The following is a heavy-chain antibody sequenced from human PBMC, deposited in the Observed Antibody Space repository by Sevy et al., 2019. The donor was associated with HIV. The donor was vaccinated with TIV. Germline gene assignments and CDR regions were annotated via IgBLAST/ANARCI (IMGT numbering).Heavy chain of an antibody. Sequence: GGSLRLSCAASRFTFSNFWMTWVRQAPGKGLEWVTNIKQDGSEKYYVDSVRGRFTISRDNAKNSLYLQMNSLRAEDTAVYYCARWCTAITAFDIWGQGTMVTVSS. CDR2: IKQDGSEK. CDR3: ARWCTAITAFDI. J-gene: IGHJ3*02. V-gene: IGHV3-7*01. CDR1: RFTFSNFW. D-gene: IGHD2-8*02.